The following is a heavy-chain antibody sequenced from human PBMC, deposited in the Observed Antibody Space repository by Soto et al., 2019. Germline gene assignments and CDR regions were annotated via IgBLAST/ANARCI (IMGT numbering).Heavy chain of an antibody. D-gene: IGHD2-2*01. CDR2: ISSSRSTI. CDR3: ARDCPGSTTTCYWKDSFDS. CDR1: GFTFSTYS. Sequence: EVQLVESGGGLVQPGGSLRLSCAASGFTFSTYSMNWVRQAPGKGLEWVSYISSSRSTIYYADSVKGRFTISRDNAKNSLYLQMNSLRADDTAVYYCARDCPGSTTTCYWKDSFDSSGQGTLVTVSS. V-gene: IGHV3-48*01. J-gene: IGHJ5*01.